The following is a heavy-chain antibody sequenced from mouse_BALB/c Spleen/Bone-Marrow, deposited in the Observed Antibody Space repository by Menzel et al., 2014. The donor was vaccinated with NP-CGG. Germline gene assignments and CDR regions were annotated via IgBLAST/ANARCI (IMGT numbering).Heavy chain of an antibody. V-gene: IGHV2-6-5*01. Sequence: VHLVESGPGLVAPSQSLSITCSVSGFSLTDYGVSWIRQPPGKGLEWLGVIWGGGSTYYNSALKSRLSITKDNSKSQVFLRMNSLQTDYTAMYYCARHYVRYFAMDYWGQGTSVTVSS. CDR1: GFSLTDYG. J-gene: IGHJ4*01. CDR3: ARHYVRYFAMDY. CDR2: IWGGGST. D-gene: IGHD2-12*01.